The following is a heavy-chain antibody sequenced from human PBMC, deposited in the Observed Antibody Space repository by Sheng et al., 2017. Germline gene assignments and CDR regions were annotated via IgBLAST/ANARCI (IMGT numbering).Heavy chain of an antibody. V-gene: IGHV4-59*01. J-gene: IGHJ5*02. CDR2: IYYSGKT. CDR3: ARGGPVGYAHWFDR. Sequence: QVQLQESGPGLVKPSETLSLSCTVSGGSIINYYWIWIRQPPGKGLECIGYIYYSGKTNYNPSLKSRVTMSVDTSKNQFSLNLNSVTAADTAVYFCARGGPVGYAHWFDRWGQGIRVTVSS. CDR1: GGSIINYY. D-gene: IGHD5-12*01.